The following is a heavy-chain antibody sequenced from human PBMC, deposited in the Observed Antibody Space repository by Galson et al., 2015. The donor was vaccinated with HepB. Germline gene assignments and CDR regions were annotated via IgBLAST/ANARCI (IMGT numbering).Heavy chain of an antibody. D-gene: IGHD3-10*01. CDR2: ISSSSSTI. V-gene: IGHV3-48*04. CDR1: GFTFSSYS. CDR3: ARGGDYYGSGTTTGFDY. J-gene: IGHJ4*02. Sequence: SLRLSCAASGFTFSSYSMNWVRQAPGKGLEWVSYISSSSSTIYYADSVKGRFTISRDNAKNSLYLQMNSLRAEDTAVYYCARGGDYYGSGTTTGFDYWGQGTLVTVSS.